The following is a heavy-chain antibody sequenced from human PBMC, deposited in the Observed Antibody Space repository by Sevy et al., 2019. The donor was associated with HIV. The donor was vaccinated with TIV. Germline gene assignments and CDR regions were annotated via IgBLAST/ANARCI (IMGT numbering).Heavy chain of an antibody. J-gene: IGHJ4*02. CDR1: GGSISSSSYY. CDR3: AGLAYGDYAGMFDY. D-gene: IGHD4-17*01. V-gene: IGHV4-39*01. Sequence: SETLSLTCTVSGGSISSSSYYWGWIRQPPGKGLEWIGSIYYSGSTFYNPSLRIRVTMSVDMSKNQFSLKVSSVTAADTAVYYCAGLAYGDYAGMFDYWGQGTLVTVSS. CDR2: IYYSGST.